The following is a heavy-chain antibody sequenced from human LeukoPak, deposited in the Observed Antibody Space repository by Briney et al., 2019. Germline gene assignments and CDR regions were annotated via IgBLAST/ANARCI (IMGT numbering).Heavy chain of an antibody. CDR1: GGSISSSSYY. Sequence: PSETLSLTCTVSGGSISSSSYYWCWICQPPGKGLEWIGSFYYSGSTYYNPSLKSRVTISVDTSKNQFSLKLTSVTAADTAVYYCARCLYTSVWYFDYWGQGTLVTVSS. J-gene: IGHJ4*02. CDR3: ARCLYTSVWYFDY. V-gene: IGHV4-39*07. CDR2: FYYSGST. D-gene: IGHD6-19*01.